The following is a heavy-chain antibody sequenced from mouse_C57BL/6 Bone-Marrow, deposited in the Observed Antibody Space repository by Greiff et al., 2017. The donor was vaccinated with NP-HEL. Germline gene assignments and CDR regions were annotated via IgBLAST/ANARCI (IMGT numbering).Heavy chain of an antibody. J-gene: IGHJ4*01. Sequence: VQLQQSGAELVRPGASVTLSCKASGYTFTDYEMHWVKQTPVHGLEWIGAIDPETGGTAYNQKFKGKAILTADNSSSPAYMELRSLTSEDSAVYYCTRGYDRAYYAMDYWGQGTSVTVSS. CDR2: IDPETGGT. D-gene: IGHD2-2*01. CDR3: TRGYDRAYYAMDY. V-gene: IGHV1-15*01. CDR1: GYTFTDYE.